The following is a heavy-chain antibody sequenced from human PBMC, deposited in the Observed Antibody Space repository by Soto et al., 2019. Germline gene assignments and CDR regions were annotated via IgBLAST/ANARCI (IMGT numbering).Heavy chain of an antibody. V-gene: IGHV4-59*12. D-gene: IGHD3-3*01. CDR3: ARETFWRGYACSYYYIAV. CDR2: IYYSGST. CDR1: GGSISSYS. J-gene: IGHJ6*03. Sequence: QVQLQESGPGLVKPSETLSLTCTVSGGSISSYSWSWIRQPPGKGLEWIGYIYYSGSTNYNPSLKRRVTMSVDTFKSQFSLKLSSVTAAETAVYNSARETFWRGYACSYYYIAVWGQGNTVTGSS.